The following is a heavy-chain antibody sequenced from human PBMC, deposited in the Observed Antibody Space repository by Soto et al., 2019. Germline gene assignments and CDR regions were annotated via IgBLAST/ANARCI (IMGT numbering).Heavy chain of an antibody. J-gene: IGHJ4*02. D-gene: IGHD3-9*01. Sequence: SVKVSCKASGGTFSSYAIIWVRQAPGQGLEWMGGIIPIFGTANYAQKFQGRVTITADKSTSTAYMELSSLRSEDTAVYYCARDAGIYYDILTGYPKPTYFHYWGQGTLVTVPQ. V-gene: IGHV1-69*06. CDR2: IIPIFGTA. CDR3: ARDAGIYYDILTGYPKPTYFHY. CDR1: GGTFSSYA.